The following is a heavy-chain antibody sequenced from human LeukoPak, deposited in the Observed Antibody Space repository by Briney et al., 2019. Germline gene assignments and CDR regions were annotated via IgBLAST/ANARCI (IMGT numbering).Heavy chain of an antibody. CDR1: GFTFSSFG. CDR3: AKEGNFYFDR. D-gene: IGHD4-23*01. V-gene: IGHV3-30*02. Sequence: GGSPRLSCAASGFTFSSFGMHWVRQAPGKGLEWVAFIRYDGGNQYYAESVKGRFTISKDNSKNTLYLQMNSLRAEDTAVYYCAKEGNFYFDRWGQGTLGTVSS. CDR2: IRYDGGNQ. J-gene: IGHJ4*02.